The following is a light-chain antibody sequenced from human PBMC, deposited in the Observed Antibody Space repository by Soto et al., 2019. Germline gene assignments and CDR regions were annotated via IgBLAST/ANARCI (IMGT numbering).Light chain of an antibody. CDR2: AAS. CDR1: QSISSY. Sequence: DIQITQSPSSLSASVVDRVNLTLLASQSISSYLNWYQQKPGKAPKLLIYAASSLQSGVPSRFSGSGSGTDFTLTISSLQPEDFATYYCQKSYSTPWKCGKGTTGAIK. V-gene: IGKV1-39*01. J-gene: IGKJ1*01. CDR3: QKSYSTPWK.